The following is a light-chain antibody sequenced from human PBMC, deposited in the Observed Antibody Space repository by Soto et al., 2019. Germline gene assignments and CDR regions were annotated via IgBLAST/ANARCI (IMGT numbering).Light chain of an antibody. CDR2: RAS. J-gene: IGKJ1*01. CDR3: QHYGGSPWT. V-gene: IGKV3-20*01. Sequence: EIVMTQSPATLSVSPGGGATLSCRASQSVSSKLAWYQQKPGQAPRLLIYRASSRAIGIPDRFSGSGSGTDFTLTISRLEPEDFAVYYCQHYGGSPWTFGQGTKVDI. CDR1: QSVSSK.